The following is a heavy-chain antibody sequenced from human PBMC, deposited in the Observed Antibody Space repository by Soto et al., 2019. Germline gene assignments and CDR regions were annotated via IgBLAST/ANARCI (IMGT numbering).Heavy chain of an antibody. J-gene: IGHJ5*02. CDR2: INHSGST. CDR1: GGSFSGYY. Sequence: SLTCAVYGGSFSGYYWSWIRQPPGKGLEWIGEINHSGSTNYNPSLKSRVTISVDTSKNQFSLKLSSVTAADTAVYYCARGSIAVAGTDNWFDPWGQGTLVTVSS. V-gene: IGHV4-34*01. CDR3: ARGSIAVAGTDNWFDP. D-gene: IGHD6-19*01.